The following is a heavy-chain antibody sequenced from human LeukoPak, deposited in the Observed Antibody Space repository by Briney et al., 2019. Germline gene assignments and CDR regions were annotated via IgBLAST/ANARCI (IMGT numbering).Heavy chain of an antibody. J-gene: IGHJ6*04. CDR3: AELGITMIGGV. D-gene: IGHD3-10*02. V-gene: IGHV3-23*01. CDR1: GFTFSNYA. Sequence: GGSLRLSCAASGFTFSNYAMSWVRQAPGKGLEWVSAISGGGGTTYYADSVKGRFTISRDNAKNSLYLQMNSLRAEDTAVYYCAELGITMIGGVWGKGTTVTISS. CDR2: ISGGGGTT.